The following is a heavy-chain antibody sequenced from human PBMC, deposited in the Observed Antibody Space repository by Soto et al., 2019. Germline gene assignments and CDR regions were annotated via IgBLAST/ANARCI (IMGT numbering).Heavy chain of an antibody. V-gene: IGHV3-21*01. Sequence: EVQLVESGGGLVKPGGSLRLSCGASGITFSGYSMNWVRQAPGRGLEWVSSISSSSSYMYYADSVKGRFTISRDNAKNSLYPQMNSLRAEDTAVYYCARGDDWNGNYFDYWGQGTRVTVSS. CDR3: ARGDDWNGNYFDY. CDR1: GITFSGYS. CDR2: ISSSSSYM. J-gene: IGHJ4*02. D-gene: IGHD1-1*01.